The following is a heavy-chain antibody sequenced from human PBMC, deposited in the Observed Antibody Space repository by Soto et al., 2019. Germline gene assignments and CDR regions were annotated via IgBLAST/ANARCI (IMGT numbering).Heavy chain of an antibody. CDR1: GGSITSGNSCS. V-gene: IGHV4-30-2*01. CDR3: ARAVAPYFGTWFDP. CDR2: ISHTGST. Sequence: QLQLQESGSGLVKPSQTLSLTCAVSGGSITSGNSCSWSWIRQPPGKGLEWIGSISHTGSTSYNPSLKSRLTMSVDKSKNQFSLRLSSVTAADMAVYYCARAVAPYFGTWFDPWGQGILVTVSS. D-gene: IGHD3-10*01. J-gene: IGHJ5*02.